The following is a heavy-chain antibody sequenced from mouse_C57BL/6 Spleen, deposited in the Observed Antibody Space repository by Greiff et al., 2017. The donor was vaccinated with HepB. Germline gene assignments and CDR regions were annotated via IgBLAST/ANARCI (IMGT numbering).Heavy chain of an antibody. CDR2: IDPSDSET. D-gene: IGHD2-3*01. J-gene: IGHJ3*01. CDR3: ASSDGCLAWFAY. Sequence: QVQLQQSGAELVRPGSSVKLSCKASGYTFTSYWMHWVKQRPIQGLEWIGNIDPSDSETHYNQKFKDKATLTVDKSSSTAYMQLSSLTSEDSAVYYCASSDGCLAWFAYWGQGTLVTVSA. V-gene: IGHV1-52*01. CDR1: GYTFTSYW.